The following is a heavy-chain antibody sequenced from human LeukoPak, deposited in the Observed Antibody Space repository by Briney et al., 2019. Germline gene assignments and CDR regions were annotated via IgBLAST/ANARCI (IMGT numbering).Heavy chain of an antibody. J-gene: IGHJ3*02. D-gene: IGHD1-26*01. V-gene: IGHV3-74*01. CDR3: ARDLGNLINAYDI. CDR2: ISRDESST. CDR1: GFTFSDYW. Sequence: GGSLRLSCAASGFTFSDYWMHWVRQAPGKGLVWVSRISRDESSTNYADSVKGRFTISRDNAKGTLYFQMNSLRPEDTAVYYCARDLGNLINAYDIWGQGTMATVSS.